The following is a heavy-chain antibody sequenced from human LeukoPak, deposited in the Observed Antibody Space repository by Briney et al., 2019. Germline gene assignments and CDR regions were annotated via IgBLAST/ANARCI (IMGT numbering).Heavy chain of an antibody. D-gene: IGHD6-6*01. V-gene: IGHV3-23*01. CDR1: GFTFDDYA. Sequence: GGSLRLSCAASGFTFDDYAMHWVRQAPGKGLEWVSGISGSGDSTYYADSVKGRFTISRDNAKNSLYLQMNGLRAEDTAVYYCAIKPGYSSASLEDAFDIWGQGTMVTVSS. CDR3: AIKPGYSSASLEDAFDI. J-gene: IGHJ3*02. CDR2: ISGSGDST.